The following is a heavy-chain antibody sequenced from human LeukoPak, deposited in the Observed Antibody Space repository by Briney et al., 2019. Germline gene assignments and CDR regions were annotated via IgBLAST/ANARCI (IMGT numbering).Heavy chain of an antibody. CDR2: IYYSGSA. CDR3: AREGTLGYYFDY. J-gene: IGHJ4*02. D-gene: IGHD1-14*01. V-gene: IGHV4-59*01. CDR1: GGSISSYY. Sequence: SETLSLTCTVSGGSISSYYWSWIRQPPGKGLEWIGYIYYSGSANYNPSLKSRVTISVDTSKNQFSLNLSSVTAADTAVYYCAREGTLGYYFDYWGQGTLVTVSS.